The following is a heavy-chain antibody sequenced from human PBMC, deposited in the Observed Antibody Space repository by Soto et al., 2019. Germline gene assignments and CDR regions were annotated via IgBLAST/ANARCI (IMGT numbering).Heavy chain of an antibody. CDR3: ARDRYYDYIWGSYRPTEYYFDY. J-gene: IGHJ4*02. CDR1: GFTFSSYG. V-gene: IGHV3-33*01. CDR2: IWYDGSNK. D-gene: IGHD3-16*02. Sequence: GGSLRLSCAASGFTFSSYGMHWVRQAPGKGLEWVAVIWYDGSNKYYADSVKGRFTISRDNSKNTLYLQMNSLRAEDTAVYYCARDRYYDYIWGSYRPTEYYFDYWGQGTLVTVSS.